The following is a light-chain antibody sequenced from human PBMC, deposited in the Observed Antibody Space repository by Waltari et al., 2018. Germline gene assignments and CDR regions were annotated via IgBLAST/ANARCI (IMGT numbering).Light chain of an antibody. CDR1: QDISNY. J-gene: IGKJ4*01. CDR2: GAS. CDR3: QQYKEYPFT. Sequence: DIQMTQSPSSLSASGGDRVTITCRASQDISNYLAWFQQKPGKAPKPLIYGASSLQSGVSSKFSGSGSGTDFTLTINSLQPEDIGIYYCQQYKEYPFTFGGGTKVEIK. V-gene: IGKV1-16*02.